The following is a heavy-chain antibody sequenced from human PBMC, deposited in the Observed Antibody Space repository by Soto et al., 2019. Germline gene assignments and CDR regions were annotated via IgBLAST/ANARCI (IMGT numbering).Heavy chain of an antibody. D-gene: IGHD6-19*01. CDR3: ARGPTGWYGYDY. CDR2: INSDATTK. J-gene: IGHJ4*02. Sequence: EVQLVESGGGLVQPGGSLRLSCVASGFTFRSSWMHWVRQAPGKGLVWVSRINSDATTKNYADYVQGRFTIARDNAENTLYLQMDSQTAEDTAVYYCARGPTGWYGYDYWGQGTLVTVSS. CDR1: GFTFRSSW. V-gene: IGHV3-74*01.